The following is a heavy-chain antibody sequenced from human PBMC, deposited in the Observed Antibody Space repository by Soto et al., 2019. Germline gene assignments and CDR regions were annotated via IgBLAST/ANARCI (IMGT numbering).Heavy chain of an antibody. CDR2: IWYDGSNK. J-gene: IGHJ6*02. V-gene: IGHV3-33*01. CDR1: GFTFSSYG. Sequence: GGSLRLSCAASGFTFSSYGMHWVRQAPGKGLEWVAVIWYDGSNKYYADSVKGRFTISRDNSKNTLYLQMNSLRAEDTAVYYCARDSGIAAAGIANGMDVWGQGTTVTVSS. D-gene: IGHD6-13*01. CDR3: ARDSGIAAAGIANGMDV.